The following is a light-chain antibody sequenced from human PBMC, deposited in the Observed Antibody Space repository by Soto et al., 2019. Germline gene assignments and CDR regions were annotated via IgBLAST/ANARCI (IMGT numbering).Light chain of an antibody. CDR3: CSPAGAMTWV. CDR1: SNSLGYYNL. V-gene: IGLV2-23*02. CDR2: EVN. J-gene: IGLJ3*02. Sequence: QSALTQPASVSGSPGQSITISCTGTSNSLGYYNLVSWYQQHPGKAPKFIIFEVNKRPSGVSSRFSGSKSGNTASLTISGLQPEDEADYYCCSPAGAMTWVFGGGTKLTGL.